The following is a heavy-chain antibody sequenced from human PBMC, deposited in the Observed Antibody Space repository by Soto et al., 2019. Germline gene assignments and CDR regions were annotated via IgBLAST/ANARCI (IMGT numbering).Heavy chain of an antibody. CDR2: INSDGSST. Sequence: EVQLVESGGGLVQPGGSLRLSCAASGFTFSSYWMHWVRQAPGKGLVWVSRINSDGSSTSYADSVKGRFTISRDNAKNTLYRQRNSLRAEDTAVYYCARATNWENWYFDLWGRGTLVPVSS. D-gene: IGHD7-27*01. CDR1: GFTFSSYW. J-gene: IGHJ2*01. V-gene: IGHV3-74*01. CDR3: ARATNWENWYFDL.